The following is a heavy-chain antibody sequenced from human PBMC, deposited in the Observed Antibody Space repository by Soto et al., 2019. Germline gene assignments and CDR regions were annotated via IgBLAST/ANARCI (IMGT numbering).Heavy chain of an antibody. Sequence: LRLSCAASGFTFSSYGMHWVRQAPGKRLEWVAVIWYDGSNKYYADSVKGRFTISRDNSKNTLYLQMNSLRAEDTAVYYCAREHYDFWSGYLDYYYYGMDVWGQGTTVTVSS. D-gene: IGHD3-3*01. CDR1: GFTFSSYG. CDR2: IWYDGSNK. V-gene: IGHV3-33*01. J-gene: IGHJ6*02. CDR3: AREHYDFWSGYLDYYYYGMDV.